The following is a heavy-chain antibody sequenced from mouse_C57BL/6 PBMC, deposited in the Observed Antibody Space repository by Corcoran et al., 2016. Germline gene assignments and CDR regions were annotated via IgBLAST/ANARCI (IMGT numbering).Heavy chain of an antibody. CDR3: ARRQLRLSYYFDY. Sequence: EVQLQQSGPELVKPGASVKIPCKASGYTFTDYNMDWVKQSHGKSLEWIGDINPNNGGTIYNQKFKGKATLTVDKSSSTAYMELRSLTSEDTAVYYCARRQLRLSYYFDYWGQGTTLTVSS. V-gene: IGHV1-18*01. D-gene: IGHD3-2*02. CDR2: INPNNGGT. CDR1: GYTFTDYN. J-gene: IGHJ2*01.